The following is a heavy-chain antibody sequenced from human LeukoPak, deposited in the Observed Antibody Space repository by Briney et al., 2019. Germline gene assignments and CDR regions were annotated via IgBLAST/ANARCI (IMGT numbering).Heavy chain of an antibody. Sequence: SETLSLTCTVSGGSISSGGYYWSWIRQRPGTGLEWIGYIYYSGSTNYNPSLKSRVTISVDTSKNQCSLKLTSVTAADTAVYYCARSDSGTFYYYYGMDVWGQGTTVTVSS. V-gene: IGHV4-61*08. CDR3: ARSDSGTFYYYYGMDV. CDR1: GGSISSGGYY. CDR2: IYYSGST. D-gene: IGHD1-26*01. J-gene: IGHJ6*02.